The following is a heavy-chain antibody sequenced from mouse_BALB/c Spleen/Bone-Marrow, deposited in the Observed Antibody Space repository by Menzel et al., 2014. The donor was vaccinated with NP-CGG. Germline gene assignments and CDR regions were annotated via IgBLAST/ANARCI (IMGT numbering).Heavy chain of an antibody. CDR3: ARDYDYGFAY. J-gene: IGHJ3*01. CDR1: GYTFTDYA. D-gene: IGHD2-4*01. CDR2: ISTYYGDA. Sequence: QVQLQQSGAELVRPGVSVKISCKGSGYTFTDYAMHWVKQSHAKSLEWIGVISTYYGDASYNQKFKGKATMTVDKSSSTAYMELARLTSEDSATYYCARDYDYGFAYWGQGTLVTVSA. V-gene: IGHV1S137*01.